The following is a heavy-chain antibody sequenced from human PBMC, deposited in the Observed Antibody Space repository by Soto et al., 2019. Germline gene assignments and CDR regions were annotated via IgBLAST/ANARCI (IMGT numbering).Heavy chain of an antibody. Sequence: EVQMVESGGGLVQPGGSLRLSCAASGFTFSSYWMYWVRQAPGKGLEWVANITGDGSEKNYVDSVKGRFTISRDNAKNTLYLQMNSLRVEDTAVYYCASSLLRGPGTLVNVSS. CDR3: ASSLL. V-gene: IGHV3-7*01. CDR2: ITGDGSEK. CDR1: GFTFSSYW. J-gene: IGHJ4*01.